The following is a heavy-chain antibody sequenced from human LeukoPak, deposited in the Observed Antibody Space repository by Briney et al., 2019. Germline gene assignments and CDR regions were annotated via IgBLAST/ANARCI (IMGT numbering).Heavy chain of an antibody. V-gene: IGHV1-2*02. CDR3: ARGRGLRIPYYFDY. CDR2: INPNSGGT. D-gene: IGHD1-14*01. J-gene: IGHJ4*02. CDR1: GYAFTGYY. Sequence: GASVKVSCKASGYAFTGYYMHWVRQAPGQGLEWMGWINPNSGGTNYAQKFQGRVTMTRDTSISTAYMELSRLRSDDTAVYYCARGRGLRIPYYFDYWGQGTLVTVSS.